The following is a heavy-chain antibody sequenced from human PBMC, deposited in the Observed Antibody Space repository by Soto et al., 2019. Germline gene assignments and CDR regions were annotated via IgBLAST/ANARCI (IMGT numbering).Heavy chain of an antibody. CDR3: ARDLGSSSSYYYYYYMDV. CDR2: IYSGGST. J-gene: IGHJ6*03. CDR1: GFTVSSNY. Sequence: GSLRLSCAASGFTVSSNYMSWVRQAPGKGLEWVSVIYSGGSTYYADSVKGRFTISRDNSKNTLYLQMNSLRAEDTAVYYCARDLGSSSSYYYYYYMDVWGKGTTVTVSS. D-gene: IGHD6-6*01. V-gene: IGHV3-66*01.